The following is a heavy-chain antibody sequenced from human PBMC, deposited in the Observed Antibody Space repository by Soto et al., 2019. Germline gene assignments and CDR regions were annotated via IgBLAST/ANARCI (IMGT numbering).Heavy chain of an antibody. Sequence: QVQLQESGPGLVKPSETLSLTCNVSGGSISSYYWTWIRQPPGKGLECIGYIYNTGSANYNPSLKSRVSFSLDTSKNQFSLNLRSVTAADTAVYYCAGMSFTGFGELVGNFYFHGMDIWGQGTTVTVSS. V-gene: IGHV4-59*03. CDR1: GGSISSYY. CDR3: AGMSFTGFGELVGNFYFHGMDI. CDR2: IYNTGSA. D-gene: IGHD3-3*01. J-gene: IGHJ6*02.